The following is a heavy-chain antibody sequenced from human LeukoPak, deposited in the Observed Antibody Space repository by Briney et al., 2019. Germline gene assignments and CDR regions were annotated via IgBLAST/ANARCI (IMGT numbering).Heavy chain of an antibody. J-gene: IGHJ4*02. CDR3: ARLEDAPDTGIAAAGLFDY. CDR1: GYTFTGYY. CDR2: INPNSGGT. V-gene: IGHV1-2*02. D-gene: IGHD6-13*01. Sequence: ASVKVSCKASGYTFTGYYMHWVRQAPGQGLEWMGWINPNSGGTNYAQKFQGRVTMTRDTSISTAYMELSRLRSDDTAVYYCARLEDAPDTGIAAAGLFDYWGQGTLVTVSS.